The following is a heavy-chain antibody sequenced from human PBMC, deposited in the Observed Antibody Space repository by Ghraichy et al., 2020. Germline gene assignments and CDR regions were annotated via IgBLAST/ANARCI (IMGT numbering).Heavy chain of an antibody. J-gene: IGHJ3*02. D-gene: IGHD6-19*01. V-gene: IGHV3-33*01. CDR3: ARENSVAGTRAFDI. Sequence: GWSLRLSCAASEFTFSIYSMHWVRQAPGKGLEWMTVIWNDGTTKYYADSVKGRFAISRDNSKNTLYLQMNSLRAEDTAVYYCARENSVAGTRAFDIWGQGTMVTVSS. CDR1: EFTFSIYS. CDR2: IWNDGTTK.